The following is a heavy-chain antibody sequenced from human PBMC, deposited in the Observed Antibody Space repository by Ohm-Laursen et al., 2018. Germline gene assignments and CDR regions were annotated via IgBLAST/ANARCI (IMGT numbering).Heavy chain of an antibody. CDR3: AKDSSGGYYGMHV. D-gene: IGHD3-10*01. CDR1: GFTFSSYW. Sequence: SLRLSCSASGFTFSSYWMSWVRQAPGKGLEWVAVIWYNGNTKYYADSLKGRFTISRDNSKNTLYLQMNSLRAEDTALYYCAKDSSGGYYGMHVWGQGTTVTVSS. J-gene: IGHJ6*02. V-gene: IGHV3-30*18. CDR2: IWYNGNTK.